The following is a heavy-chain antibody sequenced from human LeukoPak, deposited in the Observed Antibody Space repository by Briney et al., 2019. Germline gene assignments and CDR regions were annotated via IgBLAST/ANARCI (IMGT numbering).Heavy chain of an antibody. CDR2: IYYSGST. Sequence: SENLSLTCTVSGGSISSSSYYWGWIRQPPGKGLEWIGSIYYSGSTYYNPSLKSRVTISVDTSKNQFSLKLSSVTAADTAVYYCARHEPPPRGSREGNFDYWGQGTLVTVSS. CDR3: ARHEPPPRGSREGNFDY. V-gene: IGHV4-39*01. D-gene: IGHD2-15*01. J-gene: IGHJ4*02. CDR1: GGSISSSSYY.